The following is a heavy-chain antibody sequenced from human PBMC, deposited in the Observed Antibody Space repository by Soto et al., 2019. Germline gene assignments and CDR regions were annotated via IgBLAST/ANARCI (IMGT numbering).Heavy chain of an antibody. CDR1: GFTFSSYA. D-gene: IGHD2-15*01. Sequence: GGSLRLSCAASGFTFSSYAMGWVRQAPGKGLEWVSSIRGSGISPYYADSVKGRFTISRDNSKNTLYLQMNSLRAEDTAVYYCAKDRVPFLTVVTPAVDYWGQGTLVTVSS. CDR2: IRGSGISP. J-gene: IGHJ4*02. CDR3: AKDRVPFLTVVTPAVDY. V-gene: IGHV3-23*01.